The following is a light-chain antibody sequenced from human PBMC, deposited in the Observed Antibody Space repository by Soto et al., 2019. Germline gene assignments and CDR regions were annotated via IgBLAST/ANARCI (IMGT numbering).Light chain of an antibody. V-gene: IGKV3-11*01. CDR1: QSVNSY. CDR3: HQNNYYTTLN. J-gene: IGKJ1*01. Sequence: LLPPSIAALSLYPGDRATLSCRARQSVNSYLAWYQQKPGQAPRLLIYDASNRATDIPARFSGSGSGTDFTLTISSRQPEDDAVDYYHQNNYYTTLNFGQGTKVDNK. CDR2: DAS.